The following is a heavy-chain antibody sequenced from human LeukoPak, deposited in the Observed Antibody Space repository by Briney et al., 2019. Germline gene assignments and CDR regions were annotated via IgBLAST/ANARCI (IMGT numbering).Heavy chain of an antibody. Sequence: GESLKISCKGSGYSFTNYWIGWVRQMPGKGLEWMGLIYPGDSDTKYSPSFQGQVTISADKFISTAYLQWSSLKASDTAMYYCARRHYDRSAFDISGQGTMVTVSS. CDR2: IYPGDSDT. V-gene: IGHV5-51*01. J-gene: IGHJ3*02. CDR3: ARRHYDRSAFDI. CDR1: GYSFTNYW. D-gene: IGHD3-22*01.